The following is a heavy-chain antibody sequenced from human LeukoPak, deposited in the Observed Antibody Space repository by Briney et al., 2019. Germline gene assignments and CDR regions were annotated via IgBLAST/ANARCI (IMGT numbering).Heavy chain of an antibody. V-gene: IGHV3-23*01. CDR3: AKDGHDYSNYDYYYYYMDV. J-gene: IGHJ6*03. Sequence: GGSLRLSCAASDLPVSINYMTWVRQAPGKGLEWVSAISGSGGSTYYADSVKGRFTISRDNSKNTLYLQMNSLRAEDTAVYYCAKDGHDYSNYDYYYYYMDVWGKGTTVTVSS. CDR1: DLPVSINY. D-gene: IGHD4-11*01. CDR2: ISGSGGST.